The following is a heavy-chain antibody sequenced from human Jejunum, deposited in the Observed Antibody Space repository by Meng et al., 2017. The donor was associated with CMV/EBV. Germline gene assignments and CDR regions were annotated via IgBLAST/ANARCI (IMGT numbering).Heavy chain of an antibody. J-gene: IGHJ4*02. V-gene: IGHV1-46*01. CDR2: IKPNGGSA. Sequence: TYTNHYMHWIREAPGQGLEWIGIIKPNGGSATYAQKFQGRVTMTRDRSTTTVYLELSSLRTEDTAVYYGARDLGGSYYFDYWGQGTVVTVSS. CDR3: ARDLGGSYYFDY. D-gene: IGHD2-15*01. CDR1: TYTNHY.